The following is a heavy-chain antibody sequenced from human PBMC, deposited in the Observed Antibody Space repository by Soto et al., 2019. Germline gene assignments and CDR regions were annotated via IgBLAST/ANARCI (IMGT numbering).Heavy chain of an antibody. D-gene: IGHD2-21*02. CDR1: GFTFSSYT. CDR2: SSDRRTGNT. V-gene: IGHV3-23*01. CDR3: TTWLTAHFDY. Sequence: GGSLRLSCAASGFTFSSYTLNWVRRAPGKGLEWVATSSDRRTGNTHYSDSVRGRFTLSRDYSRNILFLQMDSLRADDTALYYCTTWLTAHFDYWGRGTRVTVSS. J-gene: IGHJ4*02.